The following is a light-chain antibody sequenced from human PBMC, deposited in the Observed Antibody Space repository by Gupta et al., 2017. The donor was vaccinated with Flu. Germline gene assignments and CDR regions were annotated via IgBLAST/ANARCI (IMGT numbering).Light chain of an antibody. CDR3: QKRYSWPPIT. Sequence: APLSLSPGERVTLSCRDSENSYSYLAWYQQKHGQDPRLLIYDESNRANGIPARFSGSGSGTDFTLTISSLEPEDFAVYYCQKRYSWPPITFGQGTRL. CDR1: ENSYSY. J-gene: IGKJ5*01. CDR2: DES. V-gene: IGKV3-11*01.